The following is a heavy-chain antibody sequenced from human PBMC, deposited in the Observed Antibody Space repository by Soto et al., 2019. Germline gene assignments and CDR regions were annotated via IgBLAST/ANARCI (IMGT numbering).Heavy chain of an antibody. V-gene: IGHV3-9*01. D-gene: IGHD5-12*01. CDR3: AKSRGYSGYDFDY. Sequence: GGSLRLSCAASGFNFDDYAMHWVRQAPGKGLEWVSGISWNSGSIGYADSVEGRFTISRDNAKNSLYLQMNSLRAEDTALYYCAKSRGYSGYDFDYWGQGTLVTVSS. CDR1: GFNFDDYA. CDR2: ISWNSGSI. J-gene: IGHJ4*02.